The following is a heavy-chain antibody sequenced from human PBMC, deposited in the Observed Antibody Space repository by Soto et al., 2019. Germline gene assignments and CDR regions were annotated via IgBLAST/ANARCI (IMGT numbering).Heavy chain of an antibody. V-gene: IGHV1-2*04. CDR3: ARGGEKLRLGYYYYGMDV. CDR1: GYTFTGYY. CDR2: INPNSGGT. J-gene: IGHJ6*02. D-gene: IGHD1-7*01. Sequence: QVQLVQSGAEVKKPGASVKVSCKASGYTFTGYYMHWVRQAPGQGLEWMGWINPNSGGTNYAQKFQGWVTITRDTSISTAYMELIRLSSDDTAVYYCARGGEKLRLGYYYYGMDVWGQGTTVTLSS.